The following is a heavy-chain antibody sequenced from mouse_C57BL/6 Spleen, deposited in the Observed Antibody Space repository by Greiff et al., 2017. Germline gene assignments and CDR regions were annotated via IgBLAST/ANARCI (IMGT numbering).Heavy chain of an antibody. D-gene: IGHD2-4*01. J-gene: IGHJ3*01. CDR2: IYPGDGDT. Sequence: QVQLKQSGAELVKPGASVKISCKASGYAFSSYWMNWVKQRPGKGLEWIGQIYPGDGDTNYNGKFKGKATLTADKSSSTAYMQLSSLTSEDSAVYFCARREAYDYDEAWFAYWGQGTLVTVSA. CDR1: GYAFSSYW. V-gene: IGHV1-80*01. CDR3: ARREAYDYDEAWFAY.